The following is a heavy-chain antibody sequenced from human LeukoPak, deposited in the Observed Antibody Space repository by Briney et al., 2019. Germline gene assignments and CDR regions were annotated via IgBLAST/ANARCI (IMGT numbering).Heavy chain of an antibody. CDR2: IYYNANT. D-gene: IGHD6-19*01. J-gene: IGHJ4*02. CDR1: GGSISSSIYY. V-gene: IGHV4-39*07. CDR3: ARDRGSGWFYFDY. Sequence: SETLSLTCTVSGGSISSSIYYWGWIRQPPGKGLEWIGSIYYNANTYYNPSLKSRITISVDTSKNQFSLRLSSVTAADTAVYYCARDRGSGWFYFDYWGQGTLVTVSS.